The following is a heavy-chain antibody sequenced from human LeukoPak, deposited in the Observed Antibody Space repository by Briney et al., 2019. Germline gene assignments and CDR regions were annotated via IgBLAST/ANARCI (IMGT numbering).Heavy chain of an antibody. CDR1: GYTFIGYY. CDR2: INPNSGGT. Sequence: ASVKVSCKASGYTFIGYYIHWVRQAPGQGLEWMGWINPNSGGTNYAQRFQGRVTMTRDTSISTAYMELSGLRSDDTAVYYCARDASPFDYWGQGTLVSVSS. V-gene: IGHV1-2*02. J-gene: IGHJ4*02. CDR3: ARDASPFDY.